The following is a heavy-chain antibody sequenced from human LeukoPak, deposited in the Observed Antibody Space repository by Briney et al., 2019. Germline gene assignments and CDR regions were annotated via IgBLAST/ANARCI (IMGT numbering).Heavy chain of an antibody. CDR3: ARDLQLVAAAGRYFDY. CDR1: GFTFDDYA. V-gene: IGHV3-74*01. D-gene: IGHD6-13*01. Sequence: GRSLRLSCTTSGFTFDDYAMHWVRQAPGKGLVWVSCINNDGSSTTYADSVKGRFTISRDNAKNTLYLQMNSLRAEDTAVYFCARDLQLVAAAGRYFDYWGQGTLVTVSS. CDR2: INNDGSST. J-gene: IGHJ4*02.